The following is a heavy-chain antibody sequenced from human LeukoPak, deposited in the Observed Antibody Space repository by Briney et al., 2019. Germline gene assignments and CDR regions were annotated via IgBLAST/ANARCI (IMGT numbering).Heavy chain of an antibody. D-gene: IGHD5-18*01. CDR3: AKDWGEGYSYGFPDY. CDR2: ISWDGGST. V-gene: IGHV3-43*01. Sequence: GGSLRLSCAASGFTFDDYTMHWVRQAPGKGLEWVSLISWDGGSTYYADSVKGRFTISRDNSKNSLYLQMNSLGTEDTALYYCAKDWGEGYSYGFPDYWGQGTLVTVSS. J-gene: IGHJ4*02. CDR1: GFTFDDYT.